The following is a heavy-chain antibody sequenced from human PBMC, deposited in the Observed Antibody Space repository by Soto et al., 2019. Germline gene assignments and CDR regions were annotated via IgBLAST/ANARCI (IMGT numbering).Heavy chain of an antibody. CDR3: ARDLEEYYFDY. CDR1: GGSISSGDYY. CDR2: IYYSGST. V-gene: IGHV4-30-4*01. J-gene: IGHJ4*02. Sequence: SETLSLTCTVSGGSISSGDYYWSWIRQPPGKGLEWIGYIYYSGSTYYNPSLKSRVTISVDTSKNQFSLKLSSVTAADTAVYYCARDLEEYYFDYWGQGTLVTVSS.